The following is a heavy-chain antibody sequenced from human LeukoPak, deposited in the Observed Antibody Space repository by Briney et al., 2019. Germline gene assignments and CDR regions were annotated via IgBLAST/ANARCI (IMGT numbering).Heavy chain of an antibody. CDR2: IKSKTDGGTT. CDR1: GFTFSDAW. CDR3: TTMRFLEWLSSFDY. V-gene: IGHV3-15*01. Sequence: GGSLRLSCAASGFTFSDAWMSWVRQAPGKGLEWVGRIKSKTDGGTTEYAAPVKGRFTISRDDSKNMLYLQMNSLKTEDTAVYYCTTMRFLEWLSSFDYWGQGTLVTVSS. D-gene: IGHD3-3*01. J-gene: IGHJ4*02.